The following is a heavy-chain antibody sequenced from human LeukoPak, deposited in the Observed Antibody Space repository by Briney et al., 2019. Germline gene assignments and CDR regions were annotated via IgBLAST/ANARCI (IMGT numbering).Heavy chain of an antibody. J-gene: IGHJ4*02. CDR3: ARGDSSGYQRNTKLDY. D-gene: IGHD3-22*01. V-gene: IGHV3-13*01. CDR1: GFTFSSYG. CDR2: IGTAGDT. Sequence: GGSLRLSCAASGFTFSSYGMHWVRQTTGKGLEWVSVIGTAGDTYYPGSVKGRFTISRENAKNSLYLQMNSLRAGDTAVYYCARGDSSGYQRNTKLDYWGQGTLVTVSS.